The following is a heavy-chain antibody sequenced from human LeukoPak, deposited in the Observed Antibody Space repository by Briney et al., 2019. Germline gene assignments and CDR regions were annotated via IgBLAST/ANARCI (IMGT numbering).Heavy chain of an antibody. CDR2: ISGSGGST. V-gene: IGHV3-23*01. CDR1: GFSFSSYA. CDR3: AKGFRELADY. Sequence: GWSLRLSCADCGFSFSSYAMSWVRQAPGKGLEGVSAISGSGGSTYYADSVKGRFPISRDNSKDTLYLQMHSLRAEDTAVYYCAKGFRELADYWGQGTLVTVSS. J-gene: IGHJ4*02. D-gene: IGHD1-26*01.